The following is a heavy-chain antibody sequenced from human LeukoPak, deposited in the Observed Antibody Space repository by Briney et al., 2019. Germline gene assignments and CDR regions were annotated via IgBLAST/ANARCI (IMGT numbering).Heavy chain of an antibody. D-gene: IGHD7-27*01. V-gene: IGHV3-23*01. CDR3: ARDRLGIVDY. J-gene: IGHJ4*02. CDR1: GFTFRNYA. Sequence: GGSLRLSCAASGFTFRNYAMSWVRQAPGKGLEWVSAITGDGATTYYLDSVKGRFTISRDNSKNTLYLQMNSLRAEDTAVYYCARDRLGIVDYWGQGTLVTVSS. CDR2: ITGDGATT.